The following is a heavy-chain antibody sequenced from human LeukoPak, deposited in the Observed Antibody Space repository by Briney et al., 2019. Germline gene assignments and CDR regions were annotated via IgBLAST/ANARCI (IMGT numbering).Heavy chain of an antibody. Sequence: PGWGLRLSCVASRFTLSNYWMHWVRQAPGKGLVWVSRVNSDVCCTNYAASVKGRFTISRDNAKNTLYLQMNSLSAEDTAVYYCARAGRQCSSTSCYVYYYGMDVWGQGTTVTVSS. CDR1: RFTLSNYW. J-gene: IGHJ6*02. V-gene: IGHV3-74*01. D-gene: IGHD2-2*01. CDR2: VNSDVCCT. CDR3: ARAGRQCSSTSCYVYYYGMDV.